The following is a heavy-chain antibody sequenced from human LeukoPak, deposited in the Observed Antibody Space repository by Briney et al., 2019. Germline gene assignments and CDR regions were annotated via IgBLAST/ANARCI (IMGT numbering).Heavy chain of an antibody. CDR2: ISYDGSNK. CDR1: GFTFSSYG. CDR3: AKGRYATYYFDY. D-gene: IGHD5-18*01. V-gene: IGHV3-30*18. J-gene: IGHJ4*02. Sequence: PGGSLRLSCAASGFTFSSYGMHWVRQAPGKGLEWVAVISYDGSNKYYADSVKGRFTISRDNSKNTLYLQMNSLRAEDTAVYYCAKGRYATYYFDYWGQGTLVTVSS.